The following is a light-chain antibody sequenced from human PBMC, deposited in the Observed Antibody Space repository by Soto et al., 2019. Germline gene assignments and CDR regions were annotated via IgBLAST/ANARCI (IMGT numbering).Light chain of an antibody. CDR1: SSDVGGYNY. CDR2: DVS. CDR3: SSHTSSSTSYV. Sequence: QSVLTQPASVSGSPGQSITISCTGTSSDVGGYNYVSWYQQHPGKAPKLMIYDVSNRPSGVSNRFSGSKSANTASLTISGLQAEDEADYYCSSHTSSSTSYVFGNGTKGTVL. V-gene: IGLV2-14*01. J-gene: IGLJ1*01.